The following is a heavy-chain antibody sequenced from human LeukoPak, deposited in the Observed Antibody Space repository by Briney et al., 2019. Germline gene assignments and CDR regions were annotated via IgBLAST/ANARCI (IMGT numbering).Heavy chain of an antibody. V-gene: IGHV1-24*01. D-gene: IGHD3-10*01. Sequence: ASVKVSCKVSGYTLTELSMHWVRQAPGKGLEWMGGFDPEDGETIYAQKFQGRVTMTEDTSTDTAYMELSSLRSEDTAVYYCATDRVYGSGSYYNSGVWGQGTLVTVSS. CDR1: GYTLTELS. J-gene: IGHJ4*02. CDR2: FDPEDGET. CDR3: ATDRVYGSGSYYNSGV.